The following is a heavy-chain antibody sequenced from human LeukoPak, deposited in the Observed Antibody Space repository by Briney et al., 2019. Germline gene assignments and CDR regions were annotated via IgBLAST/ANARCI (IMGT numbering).Heavy chain of an antibody. J-gene: IGHJ4*02. V-gene: IGHV3-23*01. CDR3: AKGHYYDSSGYYPYYFDY. Sequence: GGSLRLSCAASGFTFSSYAMSWVRQAPGKGLEWVSAISGSGGSTYYADSVKGRFTISRDNSKNTLYLQMNSLRAEDTAVYYCAKGHYYDSSGYYPYYFDYWGQGTLVTASS. CDR2: ISGSGGST. D-gene: IGHD3-22*01. CDR1: GFTFSSYA.